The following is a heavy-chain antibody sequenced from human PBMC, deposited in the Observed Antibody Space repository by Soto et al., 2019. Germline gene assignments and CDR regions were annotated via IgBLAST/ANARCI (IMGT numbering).Heavy chain of an antibody. J-gene: IGHJ4*02. CDR1: GFTFSHQT. CDR3: VNELHTPELC. D-gene: IGHD1-26*01. V-gene: IGHV3-64D*06. CDR2: IGLTGGGA. Sequence: GGSLRLSCSASGFTFSHQTMYWVRQAPGKGLEYVSAIGLTGGGAYYADSVKGRFTISRDNSKSKLFLEMTSLRPDDTTSYYFVNELHTPELCWGQGTLVTVSS.